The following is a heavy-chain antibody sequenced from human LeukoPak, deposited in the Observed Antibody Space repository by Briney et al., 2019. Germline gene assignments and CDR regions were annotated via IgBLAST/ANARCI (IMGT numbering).Heavy chain of an antibody. CDR3: AREPYCSGGSCGGYYYYYMDV. J-gene: IGHJ6*03. Sequence: ASVKVSCKASGYTCTGYYMHWVRQAPGQGLEWMGWINPNSGGTKYAQKFQGRVTMTRDTSISTAYMELSRLRSDDTAVYDCAREPYCSGGSCGGYYYYYMDVWGKGTTVTVSS. CDR2: INPNSGGT. CDR1: GYTCTGYY. V-gene: IGHV1-2*02. D-gene: IGHD2-15*01.